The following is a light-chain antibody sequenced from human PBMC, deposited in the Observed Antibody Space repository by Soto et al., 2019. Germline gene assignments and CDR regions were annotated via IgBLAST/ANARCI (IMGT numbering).Light chain of an antibody. J-gene: IGKJ3*01. Sequence: EIVLTQSPATLSLSPGERATLSCRASQTVSSYLAWYQHKPGQAPRLLIYDTFNRATGTPAWFSGSGSGTDFILTISSLEPEDFAVYYCQQRFNWPLTFGPGTKVDIK. V-gene: IGKV3-11*01. CDR3: QQRFNWPLT. CDR1: QTVSSY. CDR2: DTF.